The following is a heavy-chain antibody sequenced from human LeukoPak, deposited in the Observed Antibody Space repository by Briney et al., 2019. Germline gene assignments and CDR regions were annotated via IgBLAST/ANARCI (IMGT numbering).Heavy chain of an antibody. V-gene: IGHV4-4*02. CDR1: GGSISSSNW. Sequence: SETLSLTCAVSGGSISSSNWWSWVRQPPGKGLEWIGEIYHSGSTNYNPSLKSRVTISVDKSKNQFSLKLSSVTAADTAVYYCARVDDYYDSSGNGFDIWGQGTMVTVSP. D-gene: IGHD3-22*01. J-gene: IGHJ3*02. CDR2: IYHSGST. CDR3: ARVDDYYDSSGNGFDI.